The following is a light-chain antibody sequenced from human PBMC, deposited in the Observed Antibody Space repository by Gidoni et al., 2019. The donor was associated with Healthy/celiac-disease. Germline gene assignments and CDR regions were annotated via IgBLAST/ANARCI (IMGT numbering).Light chain of an antibody. V-gene: IGKV1-5*01. J-gene: IGKJ2*01. Sequence: DIQMTQSPSTLSASVGDRVTITCRASQSSSSWLAWYQQKPGKAPKLLIYDASSLESGVPSRFSGSGSGTEFTLTISSLQADDFATYYCQQYNSYVYTFGQGTKLEIK. CDR2: DAS. CDR1: QSSSSW. CDR3: QQYNSYVYT.